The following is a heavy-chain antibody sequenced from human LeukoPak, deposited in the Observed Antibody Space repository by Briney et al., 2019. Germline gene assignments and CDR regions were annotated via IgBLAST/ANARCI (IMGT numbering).Heavy chain of an antibody. J-gene: IGHJ4*02. Sequence: GGSLRLSCAASGFTFSSYAMSWVRQAPGKGLEWVSAISGSSGSTYYADSVKGRFTISRDNSKNTLYLQMNSLRADDTAVYYCARLDASGLDYWGQGTLVTVSS. D-gene: IGHD6-19*01. CDR2: ISGSSGST. CDR1: GFTFSSYA. V-gene: IGHV3-23*01. CDR3: ARLDASGLDY.